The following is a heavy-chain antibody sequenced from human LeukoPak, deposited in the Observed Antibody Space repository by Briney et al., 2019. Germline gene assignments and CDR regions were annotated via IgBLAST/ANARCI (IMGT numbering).Heavy chain of an antibody. D-gene: IGHD6-19*01. CDR2: IAPSDSYT. J-gene: IGHJ5*02. CDR1: GYSFTSNW. Sequence: GESRRISCKGSGYSFTSNWISWVRQMPGKGLEWMGRIAPSDSYTNYSPSFQGHVTISADKSISTAYLQWSSLKASDTAMYYCARQAVAGTWWFDPWGQAAMATDSS. CDR3: ARQAVAGTWWFDP. V-gene: IGHV5-10-1*01.